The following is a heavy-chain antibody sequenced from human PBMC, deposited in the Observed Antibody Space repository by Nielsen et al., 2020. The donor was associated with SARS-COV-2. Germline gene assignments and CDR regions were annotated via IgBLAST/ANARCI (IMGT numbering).Heavy chain of an antibody. V-gene: IGHV4-31*03. CDR3: ARENPTVTSIWFDP. CDR1: GGSITSNNYY. Sequence: SETLSLTCTLSGGSITSNNYYWGWIRQPPGKGLEWIGYIHYSGNTYYNPSLRRRVTMSVDMSQNQVSLNLKSVTAADTAVYYCARENPTVTSIWFDPWGQGTLVSVSS. D-gene: IGHD4-17*01. CDR2: IHYSGNT. J-gene: IGHJ5*02.